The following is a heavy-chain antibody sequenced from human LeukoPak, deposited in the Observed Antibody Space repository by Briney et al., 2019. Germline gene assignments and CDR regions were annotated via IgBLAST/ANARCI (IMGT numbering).Heavy chain of an antibody. D-gene: IGHD7-27*01. CDR2: IDAAGRT. CDR1: GGSISSYY. J-gene: IGHJ6*03. V-gene: IGHV4-4*07. CDR3: ARDRITGATRDFYYYYMDV. Sequence: PSETLSLTCTVSGGSISSYYWSWLRQPAGKGLEWIGRIDAAGRTNYNPSLRGPVTISVDTSKNQFSLRLSSVTAAGAAVYYCARDRITGATRDFYYYYMDVWGKGTTVTVSS.